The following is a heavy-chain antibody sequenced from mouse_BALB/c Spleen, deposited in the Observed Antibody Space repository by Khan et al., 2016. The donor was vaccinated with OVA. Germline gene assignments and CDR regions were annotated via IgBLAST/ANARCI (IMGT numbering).Heavy chain of an antibody. D-gene: IGHD1-1*02. CDR3: AKNYASWFAY. V-gene: IGHV1-77*01. Sequence: QVQLQQSGPELMKPGASVNISCKAAGYTFTDYVINWVKQRTGQGLEWIGEIYPGSGTTYYNEKFKGKATLTADKSSNTAYMQLSSLTSEDSADYFCAKNYASWFAYWGQGTLVTVSA. CDR1: GYTFTDYV. CDR2: IYPGSGTT. J-gene: IGHJ3*01.